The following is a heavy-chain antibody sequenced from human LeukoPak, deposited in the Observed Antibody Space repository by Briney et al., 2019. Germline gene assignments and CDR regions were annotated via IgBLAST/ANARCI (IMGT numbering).Heavy chain of an antibody. CDR3: ARAVLRYFDWLLYPRGFDY. CDR1: GGSFSGYY. Sequence: SETLSLTCAVYGGSFSGYYWSWIRQPPGKGLEWIGEINHSGSTNYNPSLKSRVTISVDTSKNQFSLKLSSVTAAGTAVYYCARAVLRYFDWLLYPRGFDYWGQGTLVTVSS. CDR2: INHSGST. D-gene: IGHD3-9*01. J-gene: IGHJ4*02. V-gene: IGHV4-34*01.